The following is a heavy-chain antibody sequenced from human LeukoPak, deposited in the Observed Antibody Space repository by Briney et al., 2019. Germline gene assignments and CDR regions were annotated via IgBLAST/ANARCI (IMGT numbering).Heavy chain of an antibody. Sequence: SETLSLTCTVSGGSVNSGAYYWSWIRQFPGKGLEWIGQIFFTGRTDYNPSLKSRLAISIDTSRDQFSLELSSVSAADTATYYCARDRASGMDYWGQGILVTVSS. D-gene: IGHD3-10*01. V-gene: IGHV4-31*03. CDR1: GGSVNSGAYY. J-gene: IGHJ4*02. CDR3: ARDRASGMDY. CDR2: IFFTGRT.